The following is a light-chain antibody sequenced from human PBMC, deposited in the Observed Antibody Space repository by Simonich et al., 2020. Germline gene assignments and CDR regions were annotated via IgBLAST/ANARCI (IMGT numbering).Light chain of an antibody. Sequence: IVMTQSPATLSVSPGERAPLSCRASQGVSSNLAWYQQKPGQAPRLLIYGASTRATGIPARFSGSGSGTEFTLTISSMQSEDFAVYYCQQYNNWPPLTFGGGTKVEIK. CDR1: QGVSSN. CDR3: QQYNNWPPLT. J-gene: IGKJ4*01. CDR2: GAS. V-gene: IGKV3-15*01.